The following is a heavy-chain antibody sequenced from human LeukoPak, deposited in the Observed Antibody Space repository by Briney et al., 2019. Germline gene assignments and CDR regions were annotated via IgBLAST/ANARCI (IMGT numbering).Heavy chain of an antibody. V-gene: IGHV3-74*01. J-gene: IGHJ4*02. CDR1: GFTFSSYW. Sequence: GGSLRLSCAASGFTFSSYWVHWVRQAPGKGLVWVSRINTDGSSTSYADSVKGRFTISRDNAKNTLYLQMNSLRAEDTAVYYCARTVPGYFFDYWGQGTLVTVSS. D-gene: IGHD3-10*01. CDR3: ARTVPGYFFDY. CDR2: INTDGSST.